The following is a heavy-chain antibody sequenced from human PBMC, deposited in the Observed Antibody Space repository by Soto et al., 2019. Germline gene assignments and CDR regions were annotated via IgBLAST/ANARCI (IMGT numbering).Heavy chain of an antibody. CDR1: GFDFSTYS. CDR3: ARLYYDYV. J-gene: IGHJ6*02. CDR2: VSMDSDTI. D-gene: IGHD3-3*01. Sequence: GGTLRLSCKASGFDFSTYSRNWFRQAPGKGLEWNAYVSMDSDTIHYADSVKGRFTISRDDPENSLYLQMNSLRDEDTATYYCARLYYDYVWGQGTTVTVSS. V-gene: IGHV3-48*02.